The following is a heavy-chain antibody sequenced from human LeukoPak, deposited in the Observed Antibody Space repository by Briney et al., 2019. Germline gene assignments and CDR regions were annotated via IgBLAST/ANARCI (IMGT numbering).Heavy chain of an antibody. D-gene: IGHD3-10*01. Sequence: SETLSLTCTVSGGSISSYYWSRIRQPPGKGLEWIGYIYYSGSTNYNPSLKSRVTISVDTSKNQFSLKLSSVTAADTAVYYCARHNLYYYGSGSYYDTYSLDYWGQGTLVTVSS. CDR2: IYYSGST. V-gene: IGHV4-59*08. CDR3: ARHNLYYYGSGSYYDTYSLDY. CDR1: GGSISSYY. J-gene: IGHJ4*02.